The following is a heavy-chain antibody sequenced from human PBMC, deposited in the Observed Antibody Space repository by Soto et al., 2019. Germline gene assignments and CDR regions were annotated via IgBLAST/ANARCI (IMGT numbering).Heavy chain of an antibody. CDR3: TSYTAMPPRIDYYGMDV. Sequence: PGGSLRLSCAASGFTFDDYAMHWVRQAPGKGLEWVSGISWNSGSIGYADSVKGRFTISRDNAKNSLYLQMNSLRAEDTALYYCTSYTAMPPRIDYYGMDVWGQGTTVTVSS. J-gene: IGHJ6*02. CDR1: GFTFDDYA. D-gene: IGHD5-18*01. CDR2: ISWNSGSI. V-gene: IGHV3-9*01.